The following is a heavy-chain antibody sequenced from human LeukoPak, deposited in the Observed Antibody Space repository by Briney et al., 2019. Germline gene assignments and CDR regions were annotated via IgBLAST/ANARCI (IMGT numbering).Heavy chain of an antibody. CDR2: ISSSSYI. Sequence: PGGSLRLSCAASGFTFSSYSMNWVRQAPGKGLEWVSSISSSSYIYYADSVKGRFTISRGNAKNSLYLQMNSLRAEDTAVYYCARDMRGQWLDLKAFDIWGQGTMVTVSS. CDR3: ARDMRGQWLDLKAFDI. J-gene: IGHJ3*02. D-gene: IGHD6-19*01. CDR1: GFTFSSYS. V-gene: IGHV3-21*01.